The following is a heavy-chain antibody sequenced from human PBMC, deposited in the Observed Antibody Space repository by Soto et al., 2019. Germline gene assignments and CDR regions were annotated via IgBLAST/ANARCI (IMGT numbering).Heavy chain of an antibody. J-gene: IGHJ6*02. CDR3: ARDHVAAAGTSDYYYYGMDV. CDR1: GFTFSDYY. CDR2: ISSSSSYT. V-gene: IGHV3-11*06. Sequence: PGGSLRLSCAGSGFTFSDYYMSWIRQAPGKGLEWVSYISSSSSYTNYADSVKGRFTISRDNAKNSLYLQMNSLRAEDTAVYYCARDHVAAAGTSDYYYYGMDVWGQGTTVTVS. D-gene: IGHD6-13*01.